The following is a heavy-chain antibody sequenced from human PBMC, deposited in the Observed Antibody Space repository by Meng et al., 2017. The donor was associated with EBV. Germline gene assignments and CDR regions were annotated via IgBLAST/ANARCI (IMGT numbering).Heavy chain of an antibody. V-gene: IGHV1-2*06. J-gene: IGHJ4*02. CDR3: ARVGRAVAGTGDY. D-gene: IGHD6-19*01. Sequence: VRVVRSGVGVKEPGDSVKVSCKASGYTFTGYYMNWVRQAPGQGLEWMGRINPNSGGTNYAQKFQGRVTMTRDTSISTAYMELSRLSSDDTAVYYCARVGRAVAGTGDYWGQGTLVTVSS. CDR2: INPNSGGT. CDR1: GYTFTGYY.